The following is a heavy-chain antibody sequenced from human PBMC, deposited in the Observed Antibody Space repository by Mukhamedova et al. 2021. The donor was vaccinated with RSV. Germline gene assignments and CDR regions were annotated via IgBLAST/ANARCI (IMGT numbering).Heavy chain of an antibody. CDR2: PILGIA. D-gene: IGHD3-22*01. J-gene: IGHJ3*02. Sequence: PILGIANYAQKFQGRVTITADESTSTAYMELSSLRSEDTAVYYCATFRPDSRGGDAFDIWGQGTMVTVSS. V-gene: IGHV1-69*02. CDR3: ATFRPDSRGGDAFDI.